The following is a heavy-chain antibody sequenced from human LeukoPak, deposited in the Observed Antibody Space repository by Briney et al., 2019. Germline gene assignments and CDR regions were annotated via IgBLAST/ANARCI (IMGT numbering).Heavy chain of an antibody. J-gene: IGHJ4*02. V-gene: IGHV5-51*01. CDR1: GYNFATYW. CDR2: IYPGDSDT. Sequence: GESLKISCKGSGYNFATYWIGWVRQMPGKGLEWMGVIYPGDSDTRYSPSSQGQVTISADKSISTAYLQWSSLKASDSAMYYCASQVYCSRTSCSDHWGQGTLVTVSS. D-gene: IGHD2-2*01. CDR3: ASQVYCSRTSCSDH.